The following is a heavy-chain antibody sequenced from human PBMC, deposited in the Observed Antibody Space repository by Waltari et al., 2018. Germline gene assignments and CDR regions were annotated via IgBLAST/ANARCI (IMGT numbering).Heavy chain of an antibody. Sequence: EVQLVQSGAEVKKPGESLKISCKGSGYSFTSYWIGWVRQMPGKGPDGMGIIYPGDSETRYSPSFQGQVTISADKSISTAYLQWSSLKASDTAMYYCASSEKIYGDYDGGDYYYYGMDVWGQGTTVTVSS. D-gene: IGHD4-17*01. V-gene: IGHV5-51*01. J-gene: IGHJ6*02. CDR2: IYPGDSET. CDR1: GYSFTSYW. CDR3: ASSEKIYGDYDGGDYYYYGMDV.